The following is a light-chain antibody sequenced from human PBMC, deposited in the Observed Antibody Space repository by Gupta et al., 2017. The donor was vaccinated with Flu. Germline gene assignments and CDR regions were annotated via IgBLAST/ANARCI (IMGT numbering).Light chain of an antibody. Sequence: ERVTFQGDGVGKPNQSWYRQKQKQAPVLVIYGKKNRHTGFPNRVSGSGSSKAATVTITRARAEEEDDYYCNSRDSTGNDQGVFGGGTKLTVL. CDR2: GKK. CDR3: NSRDSTGNDQGV. V-gene: IGLV3-19*01. CDR1: GVGKPN. J-gene: IGLJ3*02.